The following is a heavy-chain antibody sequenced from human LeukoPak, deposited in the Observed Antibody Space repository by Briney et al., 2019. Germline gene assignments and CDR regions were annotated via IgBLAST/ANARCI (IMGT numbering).Heavy chain of an antibody. CDR3: AADIVVVVATPSGNVP. V-gene: IGHV3-30*02. CDR1: GFTSSSYG. J-gene: IGHJ5*02. D-gene: IGHD2-15*01. Sequence: GGSLRLSCAASGFTSSSYGMHWVRQAPGKGLEWVAFIRYDGSNKYYADSVKGRFTISRDNSKNTLYLQMNSLRAEDTAVYYCAADIVVVVATPSGNVPWGQGTLVTVSS. CDR2: IRYDGSNK.